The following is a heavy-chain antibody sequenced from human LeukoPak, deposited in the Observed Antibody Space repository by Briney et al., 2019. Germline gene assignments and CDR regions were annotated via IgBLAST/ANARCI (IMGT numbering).Heavy chain of an antibody. Sequence: ASVKVSCKASGYTFTSYGISWVRQAPGQGLEWMGWISAYNGNTNYAQKLQGRVTMTTDTSTSTAYMELRSLRSDDTAVYYCAREGGYDTDAPEDNFDYWGKGTLVTVSS. V-gene: IGHV1-18*01. CDR1: GYTFTSYG. CDR3: AREGGYDTDAPEDNFDY. CDR2: ISAYNGNT. J-gene: IGHJ4*02. D-gene: IGHD5-12*01.